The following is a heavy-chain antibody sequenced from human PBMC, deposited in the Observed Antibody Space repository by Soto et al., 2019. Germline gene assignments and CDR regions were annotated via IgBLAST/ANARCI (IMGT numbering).Heavy chain of an antibody. CDR1: GFTFSSYG. CDR3: ARVRYGDYPLDY. Sequence: QVQLVESGGGVVQPGRSLRLSCAASGFTFSSYGIHWVRQAPGKGLEWVAVIWYDGSNKYYADSVKGRFTISRDNSKNTLYLQMNSLRAEDTALYYCARVRYGDYPLDYWGEGTLVTVSS. D-gene: IGHD4-17*01. V-gene: IGHV3-33*01. CDR2: IWYDGSNK. J-gene: IGHJ4*02.